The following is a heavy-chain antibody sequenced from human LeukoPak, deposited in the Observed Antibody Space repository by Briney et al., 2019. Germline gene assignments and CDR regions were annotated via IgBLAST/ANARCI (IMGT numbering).Heavy chain of an antibody. J-gene: IGHJ5*02. CDR1: GFTFSSYW. CDR2: LNPDGSRK. D-gene: IGHD3-3*01. Sequence: GGSLRLSCAASGFTFSSYWMTWVRQAPGKGLEWVANLNPDGSRKFYVDSVKGRFTISRDNAKNSLYLRMHSLRAEDTALYYCARDAYDDSSESWGQGTLVTVSS. V-gene: IGHV3-7*01. CDR3: ARDAYDDSSES.